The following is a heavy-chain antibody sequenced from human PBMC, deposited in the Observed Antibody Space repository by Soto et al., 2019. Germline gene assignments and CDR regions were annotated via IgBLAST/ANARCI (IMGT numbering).Heavy chain of an antibody. D-gene: IGHD6-6*01. CDR3: ARKEEQLLLGY. CDR1: GGSISSGSYY. Sequence: QLQLQESGPGLVKPSETLSLTCTVSGGSISSGSYYWGWIRQPPGKGLEWIGSIYYSGNTYHNPSLRSRVTISVDTSKNQFSLKLSSVTAADTAVYYCARKEEQLLLGYWGQGTLVTVSS. CDR2: IYYSGNT. J-gene: IGHJ4*02. V-gene: IGHV4-39*01.